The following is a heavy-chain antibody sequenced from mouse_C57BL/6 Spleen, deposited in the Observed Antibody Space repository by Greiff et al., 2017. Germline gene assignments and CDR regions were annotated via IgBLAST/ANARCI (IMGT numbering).Heavy chain of an antibody. D-gene: IGHD1-1*01. Sequence: VQLKESGPELVQPGASVKISCKASGYAFSSSWMNWVKQRPGKGLEWIGRIYPGDGDTNYNGTLKGKGTLTADKSSSTAYMQLSSLTSEDSAVYLSAREDNYGSRRYVDVWGTGTTVTVSS. CDR1: GYAFSSSW. CDR2: IYPGDGDT. CDR3: AREDNYGSRRYVDV. J-gene: IGHJ1*03. V-gene: IGHV1-82*01.